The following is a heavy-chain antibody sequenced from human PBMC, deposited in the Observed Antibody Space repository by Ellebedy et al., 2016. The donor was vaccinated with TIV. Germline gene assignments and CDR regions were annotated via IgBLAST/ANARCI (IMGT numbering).Heavy chain of an antibody. V-gene: IGHV6-1*01. J-gene: IGHJ4*02. CDR3: ARDFTTVRGVMNPFDY. Sequence: SQTLSLTCXISGDSVSVNSAAWSWIRQSPSRGLQWLGRTYYRSKWHIYYAESVKSRITINQDTSKNQFSLQLNSVTPEDTAVYYCARDFTTVRGVMNPFDYWGQGTVVTVSS. CDR2: TYYRSKWHI. D-gene: IGHD3-10*01. CDR1: GDSVSVNSAA.